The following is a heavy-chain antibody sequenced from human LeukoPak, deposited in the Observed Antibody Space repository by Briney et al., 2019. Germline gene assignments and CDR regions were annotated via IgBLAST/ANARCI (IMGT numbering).Heavy chain of an antibody. D-gene: IGHD2-2*01. Sequence: SETLSLTCTVSGGSISSGSYYWSWIRQPAGKGLEWIGYIYYSGSTYYNPSLKSRVTISVDTSKNQFSLKLSSVTAADTAVYYCARDIVVVPAAHYYYYYMDVWGKGTTVTVSS. V-gene: IGHV4-30-4*02. CDR3: ARDIVVVPAAHYYYYYMDV. CDR1: GGSISSGSYY. J-gene: IGHJ6*03. CDR2: IYYSGST.